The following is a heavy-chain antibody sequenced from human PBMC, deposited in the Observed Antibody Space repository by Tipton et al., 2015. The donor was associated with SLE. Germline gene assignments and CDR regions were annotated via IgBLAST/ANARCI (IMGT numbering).Heavy chain of an antibody. CDR1: GGSFSGYY. CDR3: ARDHPRGI. V-gene: IGHV4-34*01. D-gene: IGHD5-12*01. CDR2: INHSGST. J-gene: IGHJ3*02. Sequence: GLVKPSETLSLTCAVYGGSFSGYYWSWIRQPPGKGLEWIGEINHSGSTNYNPSLKSRVTISVDTSKNQFSLKLSSVTAADTAVYSCARDHPRGIWGQGTIVPVSS.